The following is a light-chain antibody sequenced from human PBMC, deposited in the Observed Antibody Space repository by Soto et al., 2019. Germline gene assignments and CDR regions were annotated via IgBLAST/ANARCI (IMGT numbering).Light chain of an antibody. J-gene: IGKJ2*02. CDR1: QVITTW. V-gene: IGKV1-5*01. CDR3: QQYKTQCT. CDR2: DAS. Sequence: DIQMTQSPSTLSASVGDRVTITCRASQVITTWLAWYQQKPGKAPKLLIYDASTLEGGVPSRFSGSGSGTEFTLTISSLLPDDSATYYCQQYKTQCTFGQGTKVDIK.